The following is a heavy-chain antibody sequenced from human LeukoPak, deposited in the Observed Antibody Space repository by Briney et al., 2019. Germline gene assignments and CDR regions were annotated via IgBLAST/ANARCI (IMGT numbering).Heavy chain of an antibody. CDR1: GGSISSYY. Sequence: SETLSLTCTVSGGSISSYYWSWIRQPAGKGLEWIGRIYTSGSTNYNPSLKSRVTMSVDTSKRQFSLKLSSVTASDTAVYYCAREGPFVRLGYCSRTSCYGRIDPWGQGTLVTVSS. CDR3: AREGPFVRLGYCSRTSCYGRIDP. CDR2: IYTSGST. V-gene: IGHV4-4*07. D-gene: IGHD2-2*01. J-gene: IGHJ5*02.